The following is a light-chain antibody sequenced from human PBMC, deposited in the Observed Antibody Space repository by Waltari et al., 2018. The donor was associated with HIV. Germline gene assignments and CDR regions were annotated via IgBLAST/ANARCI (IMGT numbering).Light chain of an antibody. Sequence: QSALTQEAPVSGTVGQKVTLSCSGNSNNIGSYAVGWYRQISHGAPKTVLFGNSLPSGIPERFSGSKSGTTASLTISGLQPEDEGDYYCSTWDYSLSAVVFGGGTKLTVL. CDR1: SNNIGSYA. CDR3: STWDYSLSAVV. V-gene: IGLV1-36*01. J-gene: IGLJ2*01. CDR2: GN.